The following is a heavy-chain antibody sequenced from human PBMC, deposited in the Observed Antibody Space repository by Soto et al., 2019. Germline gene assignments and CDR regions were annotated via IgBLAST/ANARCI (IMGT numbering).Heavy chain of an antibody. J-gene: IGHJ4*02. D-gene: IGHD3-10*02. Sequence: PSETLSLTCTVSGASVSTGVYYWTWIRQHPGKGQEWIGYIDNSGSTYYNPSLTGRVDISVDTSKNEFSLNLQSLTAADTAFYYCAGAVSDFDVRRYRTSYFDQWGQGIMVTVYS. CDR2: IDNSGST. CDR1: GASVSTGVYY. V-gene: IGHV4-31*03. CDR3: AGAVSDFDVRRYRTSYFDQ.